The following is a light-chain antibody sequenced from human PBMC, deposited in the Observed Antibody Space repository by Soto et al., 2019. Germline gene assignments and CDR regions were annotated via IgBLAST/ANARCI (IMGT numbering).Light chain of an antibody. V-gene: IGKV3-20*01. CDR3: QLYDSSSYT. Sequence: EIVLTQSPGTLSLSPGERATLSCRASQSITSSYLAWYQQKPGQAPRLLIYGASRRATDIPDRFSGSGPGTDFTLTISRLEPEDFAVYYCQLYDSSSYTFGQGTKVDIK. CDR2: GAS. J-gene: IGKJ2*01. CDR1: QSITSSY.